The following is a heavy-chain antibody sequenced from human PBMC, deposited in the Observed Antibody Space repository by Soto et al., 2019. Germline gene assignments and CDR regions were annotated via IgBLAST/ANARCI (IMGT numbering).Heavy chain of an antibody. V-gene: IGHV4-30-2*01. CDR2: IYHSGST. CDR1: GGSISSGGYS. CDR3: ARAYCGGDCLSAHWFDP. Sequence: LSLTCAVSGGSISSGGYSWSWIRQPPGKGLEWIGYIYHSGSTYYNPSLKSRVTISVDRSKNQFSLKLSSVTAADTAVYYCARAYCGGDCLSAHWFDPWGQGTLVTVSS. D-gene: IGHD2-21*02. J-gene: IGHJ5*02.